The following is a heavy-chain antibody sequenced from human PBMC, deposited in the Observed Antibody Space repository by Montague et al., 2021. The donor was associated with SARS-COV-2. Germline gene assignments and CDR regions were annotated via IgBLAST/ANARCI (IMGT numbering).Heavy chain of an antibody. CDR3: AREGGWLSRGSYYFDY. Sequence: SETLSLTCTVSGGSIGSSSYYWGWIRQPPGKGLEWIGSIYYSGSTYYNPSLKSRVTISVDTSKNQFSLKLSSVTAADTAVYYCAREGGWLSRGSYYFDYWGQGTLVTVSS. CDR1: GGSIGSSSYY. J-gene: IGHJ4*02. CDR2: IYYSGST. V-gene: IGHV4-39*07. D-gene: IGHD3-22*01.